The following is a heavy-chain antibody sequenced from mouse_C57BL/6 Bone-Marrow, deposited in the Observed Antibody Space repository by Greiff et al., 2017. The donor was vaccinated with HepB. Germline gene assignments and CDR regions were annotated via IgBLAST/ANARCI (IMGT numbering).Heavy chain of an antibody. V-gene: IGHV1-47*01. J-gene: IGHJ1*03. D-gene: IGHD2-5*01. Sequence: VQLQQSGAELVKPGASVKMSCKSSGYTFTTYPIEWMKKNHGKSLEWIGNFHPYNDDTKYNEKFQGKATLTVEKSSSTVYLEFSRLTSDDSAVYYCARGGYSNYRNFDVWGIGTTVNVSS. CDR1: GYTFTTYP. CDR3: ARGGYSNYRNFDV. CDR2: FHPYNDDT.